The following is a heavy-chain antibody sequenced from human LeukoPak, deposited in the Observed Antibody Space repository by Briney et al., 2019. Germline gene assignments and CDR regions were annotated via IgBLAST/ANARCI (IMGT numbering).Heavy chain of an antibody. CDR1: GFTFSSYT. CDR3: AKGLTLTTFDY. D-gene: IGHD4-17*01. CDR2: ISTGGGST. Sequence: PGGSLRLSCAASGFTFSSYTMTWVRQAPGKGLEWVSSISTGGGSTYYADSVKGRFTISRDNSKNTLYLQMDSLRAEDTAIYYCAKGLTLTTFDYWGQGTLVTVSS. V-gene: IGHV3-23*01. J-gene: IGHJ4*02.